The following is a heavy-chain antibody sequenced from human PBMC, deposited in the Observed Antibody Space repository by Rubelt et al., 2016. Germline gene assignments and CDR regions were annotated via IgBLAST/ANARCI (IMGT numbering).Heavy chain of an antibody. CDR1: GFTFSSYA. V-gene: IGHV3-7*01. CDR2: IKQDGSEK. J-gene: IGHJ4*02. Sequence: GESGGGLVQPGGSLRLSCAASGFTFSSYAMSWVRQAPGKGLEWVANIKQDGSEKYYADSVKGRFTISRDNSKNTLYLQMNSLRAEDTAVYYCAKQQYYYDSSGPFDYWGQGTLVTVSS. CDR3: AKQQYYYDSSGPFDY. D-gene: IGHD3-22*01.